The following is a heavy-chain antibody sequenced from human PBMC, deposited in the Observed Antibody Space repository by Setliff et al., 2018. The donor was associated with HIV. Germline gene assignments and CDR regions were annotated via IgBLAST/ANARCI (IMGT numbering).Heavy chain of an antibody. D-gene: IGHD3-22*01. CDR2: IRTYNGNT. CDR1: GYTFTNYG. V-gene: IGHV1-18*01. J-gene: IGHJ4*02. Sequence: ASVKVSCKTSGYTFTNYGISWVRQAPGQGLEWTGWIRTYNGNTNYAQRLQGRVTMTTDTSTSTAYMELRSPRSDDTAVYYCARGYDGSGFYYVYWGQGTLVTVSS. CDR3: ARGYDGSGFYYVY.